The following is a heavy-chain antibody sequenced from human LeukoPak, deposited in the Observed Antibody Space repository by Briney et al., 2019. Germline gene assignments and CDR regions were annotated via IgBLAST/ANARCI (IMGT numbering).Heavy chain of an antibody. CDR1: GGTFSSYA. J-gene: IGHJ6*02. CDR2: IIPIFGIA. V-gene: IGHV1-69*04. D-gene: IGHD2-2*01. Sequence: SVKVSCKASGGTFSSYAISWGRQAPGQGLEWMGRIIPIFGIANYAQKFQGRVTITADKSTSTAYMELSSLRSEDTAVYYCARAIVVVPAALPYYGMDVWGQGTTVTVSS. CDR3: ARAIVVVPAALPYYGMDV.